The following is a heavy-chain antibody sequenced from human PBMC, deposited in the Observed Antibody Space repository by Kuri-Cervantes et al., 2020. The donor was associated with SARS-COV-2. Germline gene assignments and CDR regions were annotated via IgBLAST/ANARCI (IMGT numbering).Heavy chain of an antibody. CDR2: INPDSSGT. Sequence: ASAKVSSKASGYTFTVYYMHWVRQAPGQGLEWLGWINPDSSGTDYAEKFQGRVTMTRDMSISTAYMELSRLRSDETAVYYCTRALNDFWSGYYSSWYFDLWGRGTLVTVSS. V-gene: IGHV1-2*02. J-gene: IGHJ2*01. CDR1: GYTFTVYY. D-gene: IGHD3-3*01. CDR3: TRALNDFWSGYYSSWYFDL.